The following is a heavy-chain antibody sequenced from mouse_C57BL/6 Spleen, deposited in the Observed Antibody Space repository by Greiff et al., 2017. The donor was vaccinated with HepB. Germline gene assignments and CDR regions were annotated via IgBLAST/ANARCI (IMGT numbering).Heavy chain of an antibody. D-gene: IGHD2-1*01. CDR1: GFTFSSYT. CDR2: ISGGGGNT. V-gene: IGHV5-9*01. J-gene: IGHJ1*03. Sequence: EVQGVESGGGLVKPGGSLKLSCAASGFTFSSYTMSWVRQTPEKRLEWVATISGGGGNTYYPDSVKGRFTISRDNAKNTLYLQMSSLRSEDTALYYCARHRGNYWYFDVWGTGTTVTVSS. CDR3: ARHRGNYWYFDV.